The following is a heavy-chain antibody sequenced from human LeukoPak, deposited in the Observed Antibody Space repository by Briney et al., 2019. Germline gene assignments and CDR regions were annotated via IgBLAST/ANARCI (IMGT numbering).Heavy chain of an antibody. J-gene: IGHJ6*02. CDR3: AKGSAYGDYYYYGMDV. CDR2: ISYDGRNK. CDR1: GFTFNTYG. Sequence: PGGSLRLSCAASGFTFNTYGMHWVRQAPGKGLEWVAVISYDGRNKFDADSAKGRFTFSRENSENTLYLQMNSLIPEDTAVYYWAKGSAYGDYYYYGMDVWGQGTTVTVSS. D-gene: IGHD4-17*01. V-gene: IGHV3-30*18.